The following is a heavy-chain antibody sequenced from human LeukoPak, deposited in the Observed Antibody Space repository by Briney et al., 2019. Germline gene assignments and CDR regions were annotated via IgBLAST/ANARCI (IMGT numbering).Heavy chain of an antibody. CDR1: GFTFSSYG. CDR2: ISYDGSNK. CDR3: ARVRWIPRPGWFDP. Sequence: GGSLRLSCAASGFTFSSYGMHWVRQAPGKGLEWVAVISYDGSNKYYADSVKGRFTISRDNAKNTLYLQMNSLRAEDTALYYCARVRWIPRPGWFDPWGQGTLVTVSS. V-gene: IGHV3-30*03. D-gene: IGHD5-24*01. J-gene: IGHJ5*02.